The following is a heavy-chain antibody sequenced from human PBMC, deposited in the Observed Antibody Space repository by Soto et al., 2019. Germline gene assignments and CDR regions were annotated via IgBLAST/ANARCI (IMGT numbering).Heavy chain of an antibody. V-gene: IGHV1-2*04. Sequence: GASVKVSRKASGYTFTGYYMHWVRQAPGQGLEWMGWINPNSGGTNYAQKFQGWVTMTRDTSISTAYMELSRLRSDDTAVYSCARDPLRSYDYYYGMDVWGLGTTVTVSS. CDR2: INPNSGGT. CDR3: ARDPLRSYDYYYGMDV. D-gene: IGHD1-26*01. J-gene: IGHJ6*02. CDR1: GYTFTGYY.